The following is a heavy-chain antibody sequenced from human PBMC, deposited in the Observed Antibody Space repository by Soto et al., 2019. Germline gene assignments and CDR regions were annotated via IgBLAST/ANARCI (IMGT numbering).Heavy chain of an antibody. V-gene: IGHV4-59*08. CDR3: ARHGHEVRGSYYDS. D-gene: IGHD3-10*01. J-gene: IGHJ4*02. Sequence: QVQLQESGPGLVKPSETLSLTCNVSGVLISIYYWSWIRQPPGKGLEWIGYIYYSGNTNYNSSLESRVTISVDTSKNQISLRLSSVIATDTAVYYCARHGHEVRGSYYDSWGQGALVTVSS. CDR1: GVLISIYY. CDR2: IYYSGNT.